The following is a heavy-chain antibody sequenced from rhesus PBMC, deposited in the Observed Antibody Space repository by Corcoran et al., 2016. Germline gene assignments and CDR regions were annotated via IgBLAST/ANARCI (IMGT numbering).Heavy chain of an antibody. D-gene: IGHD5-12*01. CDR2: ISGSSGST. CDR3: ARDTCDY. J-gene: IGHJ4*01. V-gene: IGHV4-65*01. Sequence: QVQLQESGPGLVKPSETLSLTCAVSGGSVSSSNWWSWIRQPPGKGLEWIGYISGSSGSTYYNPSRKSRVTISTDTSKNQFSLKLSSVTAADTAVYYCARDTCDYWGQGVLVTVSS. CDR1: GGSVSSSNW.